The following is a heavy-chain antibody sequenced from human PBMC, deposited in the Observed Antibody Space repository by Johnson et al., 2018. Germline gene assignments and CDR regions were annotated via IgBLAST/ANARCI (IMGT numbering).Heavy chain of an antibody. CDR2: ISSSSSYI. D-gene: IGHD2-2*01. CDR1: GFTFSSYS. Sequence: VQLVESGGGLVKXGGSLRLSCAASGFTFSSYSMNWVRQAPGKGLEWVSSISSSSSYIYYAASVKGRFTISRDNAKNSLYLQMNSLRAEDTAVYYCANVQDIVVVPAARDTPYYYYGMDVWGQGTTVTVSS. CDR3: ANVQDIVVVPAARDTPYYYYGMDV. V-gene: IGHV3-21*01. J-gene: IGHJ6*02.